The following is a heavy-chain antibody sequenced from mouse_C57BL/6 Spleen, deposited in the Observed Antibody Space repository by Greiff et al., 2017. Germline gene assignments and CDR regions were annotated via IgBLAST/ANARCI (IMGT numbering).Heavy chain of an antibody. CDR3: ARENYYGSSYFYFDY. J-gene: IGHJ2*01. V-gene: IGHV3-5*01. CDR2: IYYSGTL. D-gene: IGHD1-1*01. CDR1: GISITTGNYR. Sequence: EVMLVESGPGLVKPSQTVFLTCTVTGISITTGNYRWSWIRQFPGNKLEWLGSIYYSGTLTYNPSLPCRTTITRDTPKNQFFLEMNSLTAEDTATYYCARENYYGSSYFYFDYWGQGTTLTVSS.